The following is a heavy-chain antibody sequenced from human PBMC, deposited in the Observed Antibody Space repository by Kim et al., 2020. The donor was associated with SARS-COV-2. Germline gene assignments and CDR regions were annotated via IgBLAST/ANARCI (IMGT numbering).Heavy chain of an antibody. V-gene: IGHV4-59*01. Sequence: LKSRVTISVDTAKSQFSLKLSSVTAADSAVYYCARRAEILTGYYSSAFDYWGQGTLVTVSS. CDR3: ARRAEILTGYYSSAFDY. J-gene: IGHJ4*02. D-gene: IGHD3-9*01.